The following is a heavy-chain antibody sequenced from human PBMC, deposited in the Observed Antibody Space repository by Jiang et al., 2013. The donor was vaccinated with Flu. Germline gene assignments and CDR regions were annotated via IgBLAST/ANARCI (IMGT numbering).Heavy chain of an antibody. CDR1: GGSISSSSYY. D-gene: IGHD3-22*01. V-gene: IGHV4-39*01. Sequence: SLTCTVSGGSISSSSYYWGWIRQPPGKGLEWIGSIIYSGNTYYNPSLKSRVTISVDTSKNQFSLKLSSVTAADTAVYYCARLCLNDYDSSGYYKGSFDYWGQ. CDR3: ARLCLNDYDSSGYYKGSFDY. CDR2: IIYSGNT. J-gene: IGHJ4*02.